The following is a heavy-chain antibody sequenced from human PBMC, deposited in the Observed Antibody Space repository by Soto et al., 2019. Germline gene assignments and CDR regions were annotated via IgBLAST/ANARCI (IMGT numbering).Heavy chain of an antibody. D-gene: IGHD1-7*01. CDR2: ISYDGSNK. CDR1: GFTFSSYA. J-gene: IGHJ6*03. V-gene: IGHV3-30-3*01. Sequence: GGSLRLSCAASGFTFSSYAMHWVRQAPGKGLEWVAVISYDGSNKYYADPVKGRFTISRDNSKNTLYLQMNSLRAEDTAVYYCAREMELRNATYYYYYYCMDVWGKGTTVTVSS. CDR3: AREMELRNATYYYYYYCMDV.